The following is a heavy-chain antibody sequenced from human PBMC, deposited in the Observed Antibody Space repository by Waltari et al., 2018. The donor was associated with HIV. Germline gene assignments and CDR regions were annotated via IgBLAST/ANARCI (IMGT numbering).Heavy chain of an antibody. D-gene: IGHD4-17*01. CDR1: GFTATNSY. CDR3: ARQSLDVYGGAYWYFDF. V-gene: IGHV3-53*01. CDR2: IYSGGNT. Sequence: EVHLVESGGGLIQPGGSLRLSCVVSGFTATNSYINWVRQAPGKGLEWVSIIYSGGNTLYSDSVKGRFTLSRDNSRNSLSLQMNSLSAEDTAIYYCARQSLDVYGGAYWYFDFWGRGTLVTVSS. J-gene: IGHJ2*01.